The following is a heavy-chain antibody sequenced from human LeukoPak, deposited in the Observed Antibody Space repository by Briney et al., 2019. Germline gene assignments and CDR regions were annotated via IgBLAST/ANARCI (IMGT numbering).Heavy chain of an antibody. D-gene: IGHD1-1*01. CDR3: ARDPRTVRI. V-gene: IGHV3-43D*03. CDR2: ISWDGGST. CDR1: GFTFDDYA. J-gene: IGHJ4*02. Sequence: PGGSLRLSCAASGFTFDDYAMHWVRQAPGKGLEWVSLISWDGGSTYYADSVKGRFTISRDNAKNLLYLQMDSLRAEDTAIYYCARDPRTVRIWGQGTLVTVSS.